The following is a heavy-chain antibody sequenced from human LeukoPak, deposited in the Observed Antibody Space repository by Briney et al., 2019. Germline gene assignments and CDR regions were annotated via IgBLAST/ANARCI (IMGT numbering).Heavy chain of an antibody. Sequence: PSETLSLTCTVSGGSFSGYYWSWIRQPPGKGLEWIGEINHSGSTNYNPSLKSRVTISVDTSKNQFSLKLSSVTAADTAVYYCARLRNYYDSSGYYRYYFDYWGQGTLVTVSS. CDR1: GGSFSGYY. V-gene: IGHV4-34*01. D-gene: IGHD3-22*01. J-gene: IGHJ4*02. CDR2: INHSGST. CDR3: ARLRNYYDSSGYYRYYFDY.